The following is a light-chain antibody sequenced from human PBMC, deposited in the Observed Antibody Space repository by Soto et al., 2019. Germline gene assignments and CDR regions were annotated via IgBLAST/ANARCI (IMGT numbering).Light chain of an antibody. CDR3: QQYNYWPIN. V-gene: IGKV3D-15*01. CDR1: QGIGTN. J-gene: IGKJ5*01. Sequence: EIVMTQSPATLSVSPGERATLSCRATQGIGTNLAWYQQRPGQAPSLLIYGASTRATGIPARFSGSASGTEFTLTITSLQSEDFAVYYCQQYNYWPINFGQGTRLEIK. CDR2: GAS.